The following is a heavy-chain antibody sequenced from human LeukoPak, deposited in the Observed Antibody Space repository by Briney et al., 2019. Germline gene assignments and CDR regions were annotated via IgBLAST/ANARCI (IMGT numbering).Heavy chain of an antibody. J-gene: IGHJ4*02. CDR3: ARDGDIVVVVAATLPDY. V-gene: IGHV1-18*01. Sequence: ASVKVSCKASGYTFTSYGISWVRQAPGQGLEWMGWISAYNGNTNYAQKLQGRVTMTTDTSTSTAYMELRSLRSDDTAVYYCARDGDIVVVVAATLPDYWGQGTLVTVSS. D-gene: IGHD2-15*01. CDR2: ISAYNGNT. CDR1: GYTFTSYG.